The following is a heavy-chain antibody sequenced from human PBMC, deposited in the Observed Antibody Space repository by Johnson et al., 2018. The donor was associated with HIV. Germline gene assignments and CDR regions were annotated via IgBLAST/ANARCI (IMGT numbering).Heavy chain of an antibody. CDR1: GFTFNNYP. J-gene: IGHJ3*01. Sequence: QVQLVESGGGVVQPGRSLRLSCAVSGFTFNNYPMHWVRQAPGKGLEWVAVISYDGSNKYYGDSVKGRFTISRDNSKNTLYLQMNNLRAEDTAVYNCARGVRGVIIDWGQGTMVAVSS. V-gene: IGHV3-30*14. D-gene: IGHD3-10*01. CDR3: ARGVRGVIID. CDR2: ISYDGSNK.